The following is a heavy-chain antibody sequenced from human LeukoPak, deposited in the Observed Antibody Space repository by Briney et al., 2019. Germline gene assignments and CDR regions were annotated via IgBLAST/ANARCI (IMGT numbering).Heavy chain of an antibody. CDR2: IYTSGST. CDR1: GGSISSYY. J-gene: IGHJ5*02. D-gene: IGHD3-10*01. CDR3: ARDLRNPQLYGSGFDP. V-gene: IGHV4-4*07. Sequence: PPETLSLTCTVSGGSISSYYWSWIRQPAGKGLEWIGRIYTSGSTNYNPSLKSRVTMSVDTSKNQFSLKLSSVTAADTAVHYCARDLRNPQLYGSGFDPWGQGTLVTVSS.